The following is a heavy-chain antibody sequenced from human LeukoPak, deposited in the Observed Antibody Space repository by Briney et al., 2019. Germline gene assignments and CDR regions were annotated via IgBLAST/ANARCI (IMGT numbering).Heavy chain of an antibody. D-gene: IGHD3-10*01. CDR3: ARLGYYGSGSYYNENAFDN. V-gene: IGHV4-59*01. CDR1: GGSISSYY. J-gene: IGHJ3*02. CDR2: IYYSGST. Sequence: SETLSLTCTVSGGSISSYYWSWIRQPPGKGLEWIGYIYYSGSTNYNPSLKSRVTISVDTSKNQFSLKLSSVTAADTAVYYCARLGYYGSGSYYNENAFDNWGQGTMVTVSS.